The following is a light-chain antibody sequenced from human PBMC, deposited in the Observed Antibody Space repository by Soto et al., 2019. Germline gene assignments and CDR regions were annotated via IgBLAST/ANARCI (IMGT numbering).Light chain of an antibody. CDR3: MQLLLPPLT. CDR2: LAS. J-gene: IGKJ4*01. V-gene: IGKV2-28*01. Sequence: DVVMPQSPLSLPVTPGAPASISCRSSQSLLHTNGYNYLAWFLQKAGQSPQLLIYLASSRASGVXXXXXGSGSGTDFTLEMSSVEAEDVGIYYCMQLLLPPLTFGGGTKVEIK. CDR1: QSLLHTNGYNY.